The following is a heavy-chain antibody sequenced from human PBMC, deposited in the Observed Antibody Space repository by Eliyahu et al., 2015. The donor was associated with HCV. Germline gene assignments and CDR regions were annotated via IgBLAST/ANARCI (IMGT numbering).Heavy chain of an antibody. V-gene: IGHV1-8*01. D-gene: IGHD6-13*01. CDR2: MNPNSGNT. CDR3: ASYIAAAGYYYYYGMDV. CDR1: GYTFTSYD. Sequence: QVLLVQSGAEVKKPGASVKVSCKASGYTFTSYDINWVRQATGQGXEWMGWMNPNSGNTGYAQKFQGRVTMTRNTSISTAYMELSSLRSEDTAVYYCASYIAAAGYYYYYGMDVWGQGTTVTVSS. J-gene: IGHJ6*02.